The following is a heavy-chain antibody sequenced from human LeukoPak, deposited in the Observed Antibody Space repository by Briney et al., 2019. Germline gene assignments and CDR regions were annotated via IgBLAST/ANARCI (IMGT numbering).Heavy chain of an antibody. J-gene: IGHJ6*03. D-gene: IGHD2-2*01. Sequence: ASVKVSCKASGYTFTSYDINWVRQATGQGLEWMGWMNPNSGNTGYAQKFQGRVTMTRNTSISTAYMELSSLRSEDTAVYYCARERTPYYYMDVWGKGATVTVSS. CDR1: GYTFTSYD. CDR3: ARERTPYYYMDV. V-gene: IGHV1-8*01. CDR2: MNPNSGNT.